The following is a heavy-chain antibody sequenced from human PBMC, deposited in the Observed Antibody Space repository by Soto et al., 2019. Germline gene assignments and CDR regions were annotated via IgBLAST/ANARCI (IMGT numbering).Heavy chain of an antibody. D-gene: IGHD3-3*01. Sequence: GGSLRLSCTASGFTFGDYAMSWFRQAPGKGLEWVGFIRSKAYGGTTEYAASVKGRSTISRDDSKSIAYLQMNSLKTEDTAVYYCTREPPITIFGVAHSGMDVWGQGTTVTVSS. CDR1: GFTFGDYA. CDR3: TREPPITIFGVAHSGMDV. J-gene: IGHJ6*02. V-gene: IGHV3-49*03. CDR2: IRSKAYGGTT.